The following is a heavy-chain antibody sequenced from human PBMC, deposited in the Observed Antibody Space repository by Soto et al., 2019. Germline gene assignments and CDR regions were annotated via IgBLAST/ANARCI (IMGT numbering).Heavy chain of an antibody. Sequence: DVQLVESGGGLIQPGESLRLSCAAFGLTISGKKYVAWVRQAPGKGMEWVSALYDVDGSFYADSVTGRFTTSSDSSKTTVYLQMNDLRPDDTAVYYCATWHEREHAFDVWGQGTTVTISS. V-gene: IGHV3-53*01. CDR1: GLTISGKKY. CDR3: ATWHEREHAFDV. J-gene: IGHJ3*01. CDR2: LYDVDGS. D-gene: IGHD1-1*01.